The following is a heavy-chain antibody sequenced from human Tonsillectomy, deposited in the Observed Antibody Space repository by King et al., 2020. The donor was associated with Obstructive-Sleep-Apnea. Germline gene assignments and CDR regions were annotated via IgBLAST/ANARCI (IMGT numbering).Heavy chain of an antibody. CDR1: GFTFNTYS. J-gene: IGHJ4*02. V-gene: IGHV3-48*04. CDR3: ARETTPMVY. CDR2: ISSSVSII. D-gene: IGHD3-10*01. Sequence: VQLVESGGGLVQSGGSLRLSCAASGFTFNTYSMNWVRQAPGKGLEWVSYISSSVSIIYYADSVKGRFTVSRDNAKNSLHLQMNSLRAEETAVYYCARETTPMVYWGQGTLVPVSS.